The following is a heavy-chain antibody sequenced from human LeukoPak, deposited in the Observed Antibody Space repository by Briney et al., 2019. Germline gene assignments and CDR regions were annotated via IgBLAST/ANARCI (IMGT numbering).Heavy chain of an antibody. Sequence: GGSLRLSCAASGFTFSSYEMNWVRQAPGKGLEWVSYISSSGSTIYYADSVKGRFTISRDNAKNSLYLQMNSLRAEDTAVYYCARGGGGDYTNTYNWFDPWGQGTLVTVSS. J-gene: IGHJ5*02. CDR1: GFTFSSYE. D-gene: IGHD4-17*01. CDR3: ARGGGGDYTNTYNWFDP. CDR2: ISSSGSTI. V-gene: IGHV3-48*03.